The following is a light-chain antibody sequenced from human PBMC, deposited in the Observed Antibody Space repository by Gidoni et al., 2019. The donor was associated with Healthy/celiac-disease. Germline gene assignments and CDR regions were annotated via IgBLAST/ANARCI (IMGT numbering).Light chain of an antibody. CDR1: SSAVGGYNY. J-gene: IGLJ1*01. Sequence: SALTPPASVSGSPGQSITISCTGTSSAVGGYNYVSWYQQHPGKAPKLMIYDVSNRTSGVSNRFSGSKSGNTASLTISGLQAEDEDDYYCSSYTSSSTYVCGTGTKVTVL. V-gene: IGLV2-14*03. CDR3: SSYTSSSTYV. CDR2: DVS.